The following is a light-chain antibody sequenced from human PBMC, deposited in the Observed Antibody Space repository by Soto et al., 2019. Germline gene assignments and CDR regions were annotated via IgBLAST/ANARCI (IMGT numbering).Light chain of an antibody. CDR1: QSVSSY. Sequence: EIVLTQSPATLSLSPGERATLSCRASQSVSSYLAWYQQKPGQAPRLLIYDASNSATGIPARFSGSGSGTAFTLTISSLETEDFAVYYCQQRSNWPPITFVQGTRLEIK. V-gene: IGKV3-11*01. CDR2: DAS. CDR3: QQRSNWPPIT. J-gene: IGKJ5*01.